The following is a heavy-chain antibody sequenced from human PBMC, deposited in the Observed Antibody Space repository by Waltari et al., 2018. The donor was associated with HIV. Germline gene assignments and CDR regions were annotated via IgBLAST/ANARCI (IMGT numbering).Heavy chain of an antibody. CDR2: INPRGGST. Sequence: QVQLVQSGAEVKKPGASVKVSCKASGYTITRYYMHWVRQAPGQGLEWMGIINPRGGSTSYAQKFQGRVTLTRDTATSTVYMELSSLRSEDTAVYYCARDGGVVVPSDYWGQGTLVTVSS. V-gene: IGHV1-46*01. D-gene: IGHD2-2*01. CDR3: ARDGGVVVPSDY. CDR1: GYTITRYY. J-gene: IGHJ4*02.